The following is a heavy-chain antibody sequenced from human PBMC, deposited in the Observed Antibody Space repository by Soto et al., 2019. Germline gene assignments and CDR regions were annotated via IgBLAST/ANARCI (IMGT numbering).Heavy chain of an antibody. J-gene: IGHJ4*02. CDR1: GFTFTMYG. CDR3: ARGGTGAYSSGRYDY. D-gene: IGHD3-22*01. CDR2: ISGYNGNT. Sequence: GASVKVSCKASGFTFTMYGFSWVRQAPGQGLEWMGWISGYNGNTNYAEEFQGRVTVTTDTSTRTAYMGLRSLRSDDTAVYYCARGGTGAYSSGRYDYWGQGTLVTVSS. V-gene: IGHV1-18*04.